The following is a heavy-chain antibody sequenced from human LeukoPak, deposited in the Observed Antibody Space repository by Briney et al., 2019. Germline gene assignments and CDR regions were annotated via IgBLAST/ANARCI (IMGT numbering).Heavy chain of an antibody. CDR3: AKGGGADFDY. J-gene: IGHJ4*02. D-gene: IGHD3-16*01. CDR1: GFTFSSYS. CDR2: ISSSSSYI. V-gene: IGHV3-21*04. Sequence: GGSLRLSCAASGFTFSSYSMNWVLQAPGKGLEWVSSISSSSSYIYYADSVKGRFTISRDNSDNTVHLQMNSLRAEDTAVYYCAKGGGADFDYWGQGTLATVSS.